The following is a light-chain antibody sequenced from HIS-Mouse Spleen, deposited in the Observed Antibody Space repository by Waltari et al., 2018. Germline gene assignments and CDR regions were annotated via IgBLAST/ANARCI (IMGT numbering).Light chain of an antibody. CDR3: SSYAGSNIVV. J-gene: IGLJ2*01. Sequence: QSALTQPPSASGSPGQSVTIACTGTSSDVGGYNYVSWYQQHPGKAPTLIIYEVSKRPSGVPDRFSGSKSGNTASLTVSGLQAEDEADYYCSSYAGSNIVVFGGGTKLTVL. V-gene: IGLV2-8*01. CDR1: SSDVGGYNY. CDR2: EVS.